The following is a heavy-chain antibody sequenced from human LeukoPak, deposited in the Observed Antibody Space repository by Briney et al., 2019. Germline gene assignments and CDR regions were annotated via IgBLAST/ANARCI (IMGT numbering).Heavy chain of an antibody. CDR1: GGSISSYY. Sequence: PSGTLSLTCTVSGGSISSYYWSWIRQPPGKGLEWIGYIYYSGSTNYNPSLKSRVTISVDTSKNQFSLKLSSVTAADTAVYYCARDLGSDYGDYDWLDPWGQGTLVTVS. J-gene: IGHJ5*02. D-gene: IGHD4-17*01. CDR3: ARDLGSDYGDYDWLDP. V-gene: IGHV4-59*01. CDR2: IYYSGST.